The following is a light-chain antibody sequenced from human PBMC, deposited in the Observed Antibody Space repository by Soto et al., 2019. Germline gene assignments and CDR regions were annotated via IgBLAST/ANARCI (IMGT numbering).Light chain of an antibody. CDR3: TSYAAGDNYV. Sequence: QSVLTQPPSASGSPGQSVTIPCTGTSSDIGDYNSVSWYQQHPAKAPKLIIYEVIKRPSGVPGRFSGSKSGNTASLTVSWLQAEDEADYYCTSYAAGDNYVFGTGTKVTVL. V-gene: IGLV2-8*01. CDR1: SSDIGDYNS. CDR2: EVI. J-gene: IGLJ1*01.